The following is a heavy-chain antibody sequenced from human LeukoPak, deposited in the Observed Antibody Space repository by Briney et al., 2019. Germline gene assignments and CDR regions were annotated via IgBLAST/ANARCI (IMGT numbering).Heavy chain of an antibody. CDR1: GFTFSSYS. J-gene: IGHJ4*02. V-gene: IGHV3-21*01. Sequence: GGSLRLSCAASGFTFSSYSMNWVRQAPGKGLEWVSSISSSSYIYYADSVKGRFTISRDNAKNSLYLQMNSLRAEDTAVYYCARDSCSGGSCYSDYWGQGTLVTVSS. D-gene: IGHD2-15*01. CDR3: ARDSCSGGSCYSDY. CDR2: ISSSSYI.